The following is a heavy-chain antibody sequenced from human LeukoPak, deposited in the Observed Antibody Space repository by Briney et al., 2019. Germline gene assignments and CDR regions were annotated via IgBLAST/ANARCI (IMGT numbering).Heavy chain of an antibody. D-gene: IGHD3-3*01. CDR3: ARGGYDFWSGYTFDY. CDR2: IIPIFGTA. J-gene: IGHJ4*02. V-gene: IGHV1-69*06. CDR1: GVTFSSYV. Sequence: SVKVSCKASGVTFSSYVINWVRQAPGQGLEWMGGIIPIFGTANYAQKFQGRVTITADKSTSTAYMELSSLRSEDTAVYYCARGGYDFWSGYTFDYWGQGTLVTVSS.